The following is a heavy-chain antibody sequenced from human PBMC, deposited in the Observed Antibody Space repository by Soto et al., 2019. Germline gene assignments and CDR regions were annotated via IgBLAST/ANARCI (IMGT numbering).Heavy chain of an antibody. CDR3: ARDRSGGSWDYYYYYGMDV. J-gene: IGHJ6*02. CDR1: GFTFSSYS. D-gene: IGHD2-15*01. CDR2: ISSSSSYI. Sequence: EVQLVESGGGLVKPGGSLRLSCAASGFTFSSYSMNWVRQAPGKGLEWVSSISSSSSYIYYADSVKGRFTISRDNAKNSLYLQMNSLRAEDTAVYYCARDRSGGSWDYYYYYGMDVWGQGTTVTVSS. V-gene: IGHV3-21*01.